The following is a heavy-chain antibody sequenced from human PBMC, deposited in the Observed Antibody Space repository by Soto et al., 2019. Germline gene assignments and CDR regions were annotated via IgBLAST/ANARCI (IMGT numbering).Heavy chain of an antibody. J-gene: IGHJ5*02. V-gene: IGHV1-3*01. D-gene: IGHD3-3*01. CDR3: ARDYDFWSGYAPYNWFDP. Sequence: GASVKVSCKASGYTFTSYAMHWVRQAPGQRLEWMGWINAGNGNTKYSQKFQGRVTITRDTSASTAYMGLSSLRSEDTAVYYCARDYDFWSGYAPYNWFDPWGQGTLVTVSS. CDR2: INAGNGNT. CDR1: GYTFTSYA.